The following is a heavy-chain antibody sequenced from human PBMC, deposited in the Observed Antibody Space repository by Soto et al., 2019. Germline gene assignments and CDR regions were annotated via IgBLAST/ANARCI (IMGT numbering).Heavy chain of an antibody. CDR2: IYYSGST. J-gene: IGHJ4*02. Sequence: PSETLSLTCTVSGASISSYYWSWIRQPPGKGLEWIGYIYYSGSTKYNPSLKSRVTISVDTSKNQFSLKLSSVTAADTAVYYCARDHYYDSTGYYDHWGQGTLVTVSS. D-gene: IGHD3-22*01. CDR3: ARDHYYDSTGYYDH. V-gene: IGHV4-59*01. CDR1: GASISSYY.